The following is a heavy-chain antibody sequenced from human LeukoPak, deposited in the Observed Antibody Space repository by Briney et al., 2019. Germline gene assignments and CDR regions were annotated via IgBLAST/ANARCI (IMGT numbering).Heavy chain of an antibody. J-gene: IGHJ4*02. CDR3: AQTGTTAPYFDY. Sequence: GGSLRLSRAASGFTFSSYAMSWVRQAPGKGLEWVSAISGSGGSTYYADSVKGRFPISRDNSKNTLYLQMNSLRAEDTAVYYCAQTGTTAPYFDYWGQGTLVTVSS. CDR1: GFTFSSYA. CDR2: ISGSGGST. V-gene: IGHV3-23*01. D-gene: IGHD1-7*01.